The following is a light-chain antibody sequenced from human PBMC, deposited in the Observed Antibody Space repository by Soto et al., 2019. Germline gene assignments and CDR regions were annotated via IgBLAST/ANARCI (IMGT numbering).Light chain of an antibody. Sequence: EIVLTQSPCTLSLSPGERATLSCRTSQSVSSNYLAWYQQKPGQAPRLLIYGASSRAAGVPDRFSGSGSGTDFTLTISRLEPEDFAVYYCQQYGSSPLTFGGGTKVDIK. CDR3: QQYGSSPLT. CDR2: GAS. J-gene: IGKJ4*01. V-gene: IGKV3-20*01. CDR1: QSVSSNY.